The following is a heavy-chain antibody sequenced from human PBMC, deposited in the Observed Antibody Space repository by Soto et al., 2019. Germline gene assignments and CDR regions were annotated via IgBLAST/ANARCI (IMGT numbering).Heavy chain of an antibody. V-gene: IGHV3-15*07. D-gene: IGHD2-15*01. Sequence: GGSLRLSCAASGFTFSNAWMNWVRQAPGKGLEWVGRIKSKTDGGTTDYAAPVKGRFTISRDDSKNTLYLQMNSLKTEDTAVYYCTASYCSGGSCYHEYFQHWGQGTLVTVSS. CDR3: TASYCSGGSCYHEYFQH. CDR2: IKSKTDGGTT. J-gene: IGHJ1*01. CDR1: GFTFSNAW.